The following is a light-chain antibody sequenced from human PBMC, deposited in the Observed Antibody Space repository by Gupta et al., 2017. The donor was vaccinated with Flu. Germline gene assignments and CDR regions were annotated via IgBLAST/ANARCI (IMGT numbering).Light chain of an antibody. CDR1: QSVSKY. J-gene: IGKJ2*03. CDR2: DAS. Sequence: MLTQSPATLSLSPGARATLSCRASQSVSKYVAWYQQKPGQAPRLLIYDASNRAPGTPARFSGSGSGTDFTLTISSLEPEDFAVYYCQQRSNWPPGYSFGQGTKVEIK. CDR3: QQRSNWPPGYS. V-gene: IGKV3-11*01.